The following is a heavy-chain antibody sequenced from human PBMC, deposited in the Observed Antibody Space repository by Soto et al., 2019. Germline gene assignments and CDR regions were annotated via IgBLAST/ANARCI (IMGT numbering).Heavy chain of an antibody. J-gene: IGHJ6*02. CDR2: IWYDGSNK. V-gene: IGHV3-33*01. CDR3: ARVIPDYDFWSGYYSGMDV. CDR1: GFTFSSYG. Sequence: VQLVESGGGVVQPGRSLRLSCAASGFTFSSYGMHWVRQAPGKGLEWVAVIWYDGSNKYYADSVKGRFTISRDNSKNTLYLQMNSLRAEDTAVYYCARVIPDYDFWSGYYSGMDVWGQGTTVTVSS. D-gene: IGHD3-3*01.